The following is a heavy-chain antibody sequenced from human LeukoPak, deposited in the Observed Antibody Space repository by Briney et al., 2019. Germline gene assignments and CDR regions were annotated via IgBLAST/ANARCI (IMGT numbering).Heavy chain of an antibody. V-gene: IGHV4-59*12. CDR2: IHHSGST. Sequence: SETLSLTCTVSGGSITGYHWSWIRQPPGKGLEWIAYIHHSGSTNYNPSLKSRVTISVDTSKNQFSLKLSSVTAADTAVYYCARDGAAAGTDYWGQGTLVTVSS. D-gene: IGHD6-13*01. CDR1: GGSITGYH. CDR3: ARDGAAAGTDY. J-gene: IGHJ4*02.